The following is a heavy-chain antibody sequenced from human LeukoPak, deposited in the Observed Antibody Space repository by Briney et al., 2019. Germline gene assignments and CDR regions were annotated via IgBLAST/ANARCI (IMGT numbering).Heavy chain of an antibody. CDR3: ARHYMATSAEDFDY. V-gene: IGHV3-48*04. CDR1: GFTFSSYS. Sequence: GGSLRLSCAASGFTFSSYSMNWVRQAPGKGLEWVSYISSSGSTIYYADSVKGRFTISRDNAKNSLYLQMNSLRAEDAAVYYCARHYMATSAEDFDYWGQGTLVTVSS. J-gene: IGHJ4*02. D-gene: IGHD5-24*01. CDR2: ISSSGSTI.